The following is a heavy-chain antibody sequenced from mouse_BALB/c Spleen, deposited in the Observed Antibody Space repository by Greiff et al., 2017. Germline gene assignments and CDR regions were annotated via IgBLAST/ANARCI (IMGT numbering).Heavy chain of an antibody. CDR2: SRNKANDYTT. D-gene: IGHD2-4*01. Sequence: EVKLVESGGGLVQPGGSLRLSCATSGFTFSDFYMEWVRQPPGKRLEWIAASRNKANDYTTEYSASVKGRFIVSRDTSQSILYLQMNALRAEDTAIYYCARDENYGGLRRGFAYWGQGTLVTVSA. V-gene: IGHV7-1*02. J-gene: IGHJ3*01. CDR3: ARDENYGGLRRGFAY. CDR1: GFTFSDFY.